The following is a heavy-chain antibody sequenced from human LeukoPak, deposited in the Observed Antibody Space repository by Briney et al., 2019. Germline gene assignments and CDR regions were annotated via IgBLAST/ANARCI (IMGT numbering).Heavy chain of an antibody. CDR1: GFTFSSYA. V-gene: IGHV3-23*01. CDR2: ISGSGGST. J-gene: IGHJ4*02. Sequence: GGSLRLSCAASGFTFSSYAMSWVRQAPGKGLEWVSAISGSGGSTYYADSVKGRFTISRDNFKNTQSLQMNSLRAEDTAVYYCLGYCRGGNCYSGGYWGQGTLVTVSS. CDR3: LGYCRGGNCYSGGY. D-gene: IGHD2-15*01.